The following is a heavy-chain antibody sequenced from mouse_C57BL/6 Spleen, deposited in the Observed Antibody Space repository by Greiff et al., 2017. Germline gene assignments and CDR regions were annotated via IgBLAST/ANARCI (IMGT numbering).Heavy chain of an antibody. CDR2: IDPSDSYT. V-gene: IGHV1-69*01. Sequence: QVQLQQPGAELVMPGASVKLSCKASGYTFTSYWMHWVKKRPGQGLEWIGEIDPSDSYTNYNQKFKGKSTLTVDKSSSTAYMQLSSLTSEDSAVYYCARGDFDEGWFAYWGQGTLVTVSA. CDR3: ARGDFDEGWFAY. J-gene: IGHJ3*01. CDR1: GYTFTSYW.